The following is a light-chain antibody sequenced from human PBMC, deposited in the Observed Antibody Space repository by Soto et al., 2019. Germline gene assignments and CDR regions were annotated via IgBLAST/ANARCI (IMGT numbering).Light chain of an antibody. J-gene: IGLJ3*02. CDR2: NTY. V-gene: IGLV1-44*01. CDR1: SSNLGSNS. CDR3: AAWDDSLNGPV. Sequence: QSVLTQPPSASGTPGQRVIISCSGSSSNLGSNSGNWYQQLPGTAPKLLIYNTYQRPLGVPDRFSGSKSGTSASLAISGLQSEDEGDYVCAAWDDSLNGPVFGGGTKLTVL.